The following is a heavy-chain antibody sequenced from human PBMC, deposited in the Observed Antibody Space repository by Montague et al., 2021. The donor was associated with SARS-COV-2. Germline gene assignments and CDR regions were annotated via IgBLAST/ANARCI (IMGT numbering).Heavy chain of an antibody. Sequence: SETLSLTCDVSGGSVYSNADHLNSDYWAWVRQSPGRGLEWIGSVQWRGXXGQNPSFRGRLTMSVDTSKNSVSLRLTSVTAADTAMYYCTGQRWRGRFDPWGLGTLVIVSS. J-gene: IGHJ5*02. CDR2: VQWRGXX. CDR3: TGQRWRGRFDP. V-gene: IGHV4-39*01. D-gene: IGHD2-15*01. CDR1: GGSVYSNADHLNSDY.